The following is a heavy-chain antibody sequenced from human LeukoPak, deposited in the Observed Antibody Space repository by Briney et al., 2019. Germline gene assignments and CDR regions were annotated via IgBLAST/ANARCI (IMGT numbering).Heavy chain of an antibody. CDR3: ARGDWKVIAAHLSYYYYYMDV. J-gene: IGHJ6*03. CDR2: IYYSGST. CDR1: GGSISSYY. D-gene: IGHD6-6*01. V-gene: IGHV4-59*01. Sequence: SETLSLTCTVSGGSISSYYWSWIRQPAGKGLEWIGYIYYSGSTNYNPSLKSRVTISVDTSKNQFSLKLSSVTAADTAVYYCARGDWKVIAAHLSYYYYYMDVWGKGTTVTVSS.